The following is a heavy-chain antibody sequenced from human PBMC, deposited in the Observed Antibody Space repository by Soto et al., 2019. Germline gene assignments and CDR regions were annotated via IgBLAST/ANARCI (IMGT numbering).Heavy chain of an antibody. J-gene: IGHJ4*02. CDR1: GESISSGGYY. V-gene: IGHV4-31*03. D-gene: IGHD6-6*01. CDR3: ARASSSSSAADY. Sequence: QVQLQESGPGLVKASQTLSLICSGSGESISSGGYYWSWISHHPGKGLEWIGYIYDSESAYYNPSLKSRVTISMDTSKNHFAMKLSSVTAADTAVYYCARASSSSSAADYWGQGTLITVSS. CDR2: IYDSESA.